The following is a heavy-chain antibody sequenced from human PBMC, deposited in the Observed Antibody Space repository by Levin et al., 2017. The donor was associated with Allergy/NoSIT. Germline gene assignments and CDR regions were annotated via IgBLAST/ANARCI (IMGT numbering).Heavy chain of an antibody. J-gene: IGHJ4*02. CDR1: GFTFRDYW. CDR2: INGDGTGI. CDR3: ARDPYYNSGSYAGD. Sequence: PGGSLRLSCAASGFTFRDYWMQWVRQAPGKGLQWVSRINGDGTGIGYADSVKGRFTISRDNARDTLYLQMNSLRAEDTAVYYCARDPYYNSGSYAGDWGQGTLVTVSS. D-gene: IGHD3-10*01. V-gene: IGHV3-74*01.